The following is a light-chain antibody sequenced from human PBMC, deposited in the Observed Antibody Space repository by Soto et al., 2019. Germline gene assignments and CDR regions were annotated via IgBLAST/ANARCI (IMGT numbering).Light chain of an antibody. J-gene: IGKJ2*01. CDR1: QDIRKF. Sequence: DIQMTQSPSSLSASVGDRVTITCQASQDIRKFLNWYQQKPGKAPNLLIYDASNLETGVPTRFRGGGSGTDFTFTISSLQPEDSATYYCQQYESLPYTFGQGTKLEIK. CDR2: DAS. V-gene: IGKV1-33*01. CDR3: QQYESLPYT.